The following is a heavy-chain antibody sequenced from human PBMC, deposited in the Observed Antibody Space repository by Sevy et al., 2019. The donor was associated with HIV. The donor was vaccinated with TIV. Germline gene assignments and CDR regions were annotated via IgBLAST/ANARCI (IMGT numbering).Heavy chain of an antibody. D-gene: IGHD3-22*01. CDR3: AKVQGTMSRRGYGLDV. V-gene: IGHV3-30*18. J-gene: IGHJ6*02. CDR1: GFTFNNYG. Sequence: GGSLRLSCAASGFTFNNYGMHWVRQAPGKGLEWVAVISFDGSYKYYTDSVKGRFTIARDNSKNKLYLQMNSLRAEDTAVYYCAKVQGTMSRRGYGLDVWGQGTTVTVSS. CDR2: ISFDGSYK.